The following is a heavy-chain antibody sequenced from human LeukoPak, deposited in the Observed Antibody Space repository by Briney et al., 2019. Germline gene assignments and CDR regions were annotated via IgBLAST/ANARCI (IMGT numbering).Heavy chain of an antibody. V-gene: IGHV4-39*01. Sequence: SETLSLTCTVSGGSISSSSYYWGWIRQPPGKGLEWIGRIYYSGSTYYNPPLKSRVTISVDTSKNQFYLKLSSVTAADTAVYYCARHDSSGPYNAFDIWGQGTMVTVSS. J-gene: IGHJ3*02. CDR3: ARHDSSGPYNAFDI. D-gene: IGHD3-22*01. CDR1: GGSISSSSYY. CDR2: IYYSGST.